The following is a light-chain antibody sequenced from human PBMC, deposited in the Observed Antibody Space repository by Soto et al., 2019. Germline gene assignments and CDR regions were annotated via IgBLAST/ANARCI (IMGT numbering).Light chain of an antibody. V-gene: IGLV2-14*01. J-gene: IGLJ1*01. CDR1: SSDVGSYNY. CDR3: SSYTSSSTL. CDR2: EVS. Sequence: VLTQPASVSWSPGQSITISCAGTSSDVGSYNYVSWYQQHPGKAPKLMIYEVSNRPSGGSSRFSGSKSGNTASLTISGPQAEDEADYYCSSYTSSSTLFGTGTKGTVL.